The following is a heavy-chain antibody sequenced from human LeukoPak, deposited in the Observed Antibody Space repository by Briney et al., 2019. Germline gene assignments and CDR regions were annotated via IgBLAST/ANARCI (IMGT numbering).Heavy chain of an antibody. CDR1: GFTFSSYA. V-gene: IGHV3-23*01. CDR3: AKKVDCSSTSCYGPWFDP. J-gene: IGHJ5*02. Sequence: SGGSLRLSCAASGFTFSSYAMSWVRQAPGKGLEWVSAISGSGGSTYYADSVKGRFTISRDNSKNTLYLQMNSLRAEDTAVYYRAKKVDCSSTSCYGPWFDPWGQGTLVTVSS. CDR2: ISGSGGST. D-gene: IGHD2-2*01.